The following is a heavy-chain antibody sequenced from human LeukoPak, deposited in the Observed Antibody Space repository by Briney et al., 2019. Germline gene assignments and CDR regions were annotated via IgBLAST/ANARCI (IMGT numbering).Heavy chain of an antibody. J-gene: IGHJ4*02. CDR3: ARGGHYYDSSGYPGY. Sequence: APVKVSCKASGYTFTSYYMHWVRQAPGQGLEWMGIINPSGGSTSYAQKFQGRVTMTRDTSTSTVYMELSSLRSEDTAVYYCARGGHYYDSSGYPGYWGQGTLVTASS. CDR2: INPSGGST. D-gene: IGHD3-22*01. CDR1: GYTFTSYY. V-gene: IGHV1-46*01.